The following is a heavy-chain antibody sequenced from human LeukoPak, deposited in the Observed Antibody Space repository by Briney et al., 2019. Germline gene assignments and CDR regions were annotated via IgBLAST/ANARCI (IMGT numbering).Heavy chain of an antibody. J-gene: IGHJ6*03. CDR2: INTNTGNP. CDR3: ARDVWGSMVRGVIRVNVPMDV. Sequence: ASVKVSCKASGYTFTSYAMNWVRQAPGQGLEWMGWINTNTGNPTYAQGFTGRFVFSLDTSVSTAYLQISSLKAEDTAVYYCARDVWGSMVRGVIRVNVPMDVWGKGTTVTVSS. CDR1: GYTFTSYA. D-gene: IGHD3-10*01. V-gene: IGHV7-4-1*02.